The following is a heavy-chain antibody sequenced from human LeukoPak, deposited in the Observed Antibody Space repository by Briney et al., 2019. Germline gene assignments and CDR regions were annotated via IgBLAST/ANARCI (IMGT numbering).Heavy chain of an antibody. V-gene: IGHV4-34*01. J-gene: IGHJ4*02. Sequence: TSETLSLTCAVYGGSFSGYYWSWIRQPPGKGLEWIGEINHSGSTNYNPSLKSRVTISVDTSKNQFSLKLSSVTAADTAVYYCARYARLTRIQLWLPGGYFDYWGQGTLVTVSS. CDR2: INHSGST. CDR1: GGSFSGYY. CDR3: ARYARLTRIQLWLPGGYFDY. D-gene: IGHD5-18*01.